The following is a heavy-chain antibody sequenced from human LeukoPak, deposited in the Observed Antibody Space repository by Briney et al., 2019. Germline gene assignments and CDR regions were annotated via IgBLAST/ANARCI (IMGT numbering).Heavy chain of an antibody. CDR3: ASIGLDTAMVNDAFDI. CDR1: GYTFTGYY. J-gene: IGHJ3*02. V-gene: IGHV1-2*02. Sequence: GASVKVSCKASGYTFTGYYMHWVRQAPGQGLEWMGWINPNSGGTNYAQKFQGRVTMTRDTSISTAYMELSRLRSDDTAVYYCASIGLDTAMVNDAFDIWGQGTMVTVSS. CDR2: INPNSGGT. D-gene: IGHD5-18*01.